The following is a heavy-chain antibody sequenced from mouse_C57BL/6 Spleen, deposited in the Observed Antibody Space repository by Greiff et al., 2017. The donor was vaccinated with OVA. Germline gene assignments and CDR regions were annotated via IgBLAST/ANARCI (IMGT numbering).Heavy chain of an antibody. CDR3: ARGRAMDY. CDR1: GYSITSGYD. V-gene: IGHV3-1*01. CDR2: ISYSGST. Sequence: VQLKQSGPGMVKPSQSLSLTCTVTGYSITSGYDWHWIRHFPGNKLEWMGYISYSGSTNYNPSLKSRISITHDTSTNHFFLKLNSVTTEDTATYYCARGRAMDYWGQGTSVTVSS. J-gene: IGHJ4*01.